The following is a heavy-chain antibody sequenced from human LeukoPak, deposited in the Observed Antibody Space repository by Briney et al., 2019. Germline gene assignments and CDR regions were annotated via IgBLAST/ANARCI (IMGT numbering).Heavy chain of an antibody. CDR1: GYTFTGYY. CDR3: ARGPALPHYYDTSGYSEFFPH. CDR2: INPNSGGT. J-gene: IGHJ1*01. D-gene: IGHD3-22*01. V-gene: IGHV1-2*02. Sequence: GASVKVSCKASGYTFTGYYMHWVRQAPGQGLEWMGWINPNSGGTNYAQKFQGRVTMTRDTSISTAYMELSSLGSEDRAIYYCARGPALPHYYDTSGYSEFFPHWGQGTLVTVSS.